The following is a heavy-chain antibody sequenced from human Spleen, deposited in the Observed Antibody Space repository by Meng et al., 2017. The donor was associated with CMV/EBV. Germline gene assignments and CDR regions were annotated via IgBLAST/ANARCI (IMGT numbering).Heavy chain of an antibody. V-gene: IGHV1-2*02. CDR1: GYTFTGYY. CDR3: ARHTILTGGRLYDY. J-gene: IGHJ4*02. D-gene: IGHD3-9*01. Sequence: ASVKVSCKASGYTFTGYYMHWVRQAPGQGLEWMGWINPYSGDTSSAQKFQGRVTMTRDTSITTAHMELSRLRSDDTAIYYCARHTILTGGRLYDYWGQGTLVTVSS. CDR2: INPYSGDT.